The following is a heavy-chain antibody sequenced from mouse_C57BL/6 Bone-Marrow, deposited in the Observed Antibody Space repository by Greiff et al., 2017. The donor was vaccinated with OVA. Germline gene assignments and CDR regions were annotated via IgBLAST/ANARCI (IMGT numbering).Heavy chain of an antibody. Sequence: EVKLMESGGGLVQSGRSLRLSCATSGFTFSDFYMEWVRQAPGKGLEWIAASRNKANDYTTEYSASVKGRFIVSRDTSQSILYLQMNALRAEDTAIYDCARDRDYGRNYFDDWGQGTTLTVSS. CDR3: ARDRDYGRNYFDD. D-gene: IGHD1-1*01. CDR1: GFTFSDFY. CDR2: SRNKANDYTT. V-gene: IGHV7-1*01. J-gene: IGHJ2*01.